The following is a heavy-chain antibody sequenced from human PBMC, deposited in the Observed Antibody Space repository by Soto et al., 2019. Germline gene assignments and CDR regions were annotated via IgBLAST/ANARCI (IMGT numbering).Heavy chain of an antibody. V-gene: IGHV4-39*01. J-gene: IGHJ5*01. D-gene: IGHD1-1*01. CDR1: MDTITRGSFY. Sequence: PSATLYLTCTVSMDTITRGSFYGGWVRPSPGKGLEWIGSIYYSGSVYYNPSLESRVTISADVSRDQFSLKLTSVTAADTAVYYCARHGTTLTAVNVFVSLGNGTLVTVSS. CDR2: IYYSGSV. CDR3: ARHGTTLTAVNVFVS.